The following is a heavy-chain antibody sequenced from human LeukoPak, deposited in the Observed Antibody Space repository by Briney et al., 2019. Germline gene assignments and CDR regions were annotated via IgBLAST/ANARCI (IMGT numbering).Heavy chain of an antibody. CDR3: AKIGRSYDFWTGYYEEEVDYMDV. D-gene: IGHD3-3*01. J-gene: IGHJ6*03. CDR1: GFTFSSYG. Sequence: GRSLRLSCAASGFTFSSYGMNWVRQAPGKGLEWVSGISDSGVGTKHADSVKGRFTISRDNSKNTLYLQMNSLRAEDTAVYYCAKIGRSYDFWTGYYEEEVDYMDVWGKGTTVTVSS. CDR2: ISDSGVGT. V-gene: IGHV3-23*01.